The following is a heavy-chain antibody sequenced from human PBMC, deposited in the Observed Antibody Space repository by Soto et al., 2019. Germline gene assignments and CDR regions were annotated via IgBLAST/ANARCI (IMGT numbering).Heavy chain of an antibody. CDR3: AKRTTSTGFGDPFDI. Sequence: EVQLLESGGDLVQPGGSLRLSCAASGFTFSTYAMSWVRQAPWKGLEWVSTISSSGGNTYYTDSVKGRFTISRDNSKNTLYLQRNSLRAEDTAIYYCAKRTTSTGFGDPFDIWGQRKMVTVSS. CDR1: GFTFSTYA. V-gene: IGHV3-23*01. D-gene: IGHD3-10*01. CDR2: ISSSGGNT. J-gene: IGHJ3*02.